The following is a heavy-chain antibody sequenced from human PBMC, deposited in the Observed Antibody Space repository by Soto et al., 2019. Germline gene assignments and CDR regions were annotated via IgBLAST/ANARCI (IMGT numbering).Heavy chain of an antibody. CDR1: GFTFSSYS. CDR2: ISSSSSYI. Sequence: EVQLVESGGGLVKPGGSLRLSCAASGFTFSSYSMNWVPQAPGKGLECVSSISSSSSYIYYADSVKGRFTISRDNAKNSLYLQMNSLRAEDTAVYYCAGIETEPYCSGGSCHDAFDIWGQGTMVTVSA. V-gene: IGHV3-21*01. J-gene: IGHJ3*02. CDR3: AGIETEPYCSGGSCHDAFDI. D-gene: IGHD2-15*01.